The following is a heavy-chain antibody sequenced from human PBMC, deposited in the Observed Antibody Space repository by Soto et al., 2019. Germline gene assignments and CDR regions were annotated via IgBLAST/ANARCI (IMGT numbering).Heavy chain of an antibody. V-gene: IGHV4-59*01. Sequence: QVQLQESGPGLVKPSETLSLTCTVSGDSIRNYYWSWTRQPPGKGLEWIGYIYYTGSTTYSPSLKRQVTISVDXXKXQXXLKLSSVTAAGTAVYYCARGLSFEATAGTMWYFDIWGRGTLVTVSS. CDR3: ARGLSFEATAGTMWYFDI. J-gene: IGHJ2*01. D-gene: IGHD6-13*01. CDR2: IYYTGST. CDR1: GDSIRNYY.